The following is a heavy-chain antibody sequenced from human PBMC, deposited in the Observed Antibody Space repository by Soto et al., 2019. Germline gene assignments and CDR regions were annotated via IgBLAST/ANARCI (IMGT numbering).Heavy chain of an antibody. Sequence: SETLSHTCTVSGGSISYYYWSWIRQTPGKGLEWIGYIYWRGSTNYSPSFKSRLSISVDASKNQFSLNLRSMTAADTAVYYCVRTPDGSWPTWFDPWGQGTQVTVS. CDR3: VRTPDGSWPTWFDP. V-gene: IGHV4-59*01. D-gene: IGHD6-19*01. CDR1: GGSISYYY. J-gene: IGHJ5*02. CDR2: IYWRGST.